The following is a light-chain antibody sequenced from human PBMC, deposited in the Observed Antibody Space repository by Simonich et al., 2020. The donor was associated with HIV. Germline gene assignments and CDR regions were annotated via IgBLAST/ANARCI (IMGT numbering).Light chain of an antibody. CDR1: QNIAGN. Sequence: EIVMTQSPATLSVSPGERATLSCRASQNIAGNLAWYQQKPGQAPRFLIYYASNRATGIPARFSGSGSGTDFTLTISSLEPEDFAVYYCQQRSNFFTFGPGTKVDIK. CDR3: QQRSNFFT. J-gene: IGKJ3*01. V-gene: IGKV3-11*01. CDR2: YAS.